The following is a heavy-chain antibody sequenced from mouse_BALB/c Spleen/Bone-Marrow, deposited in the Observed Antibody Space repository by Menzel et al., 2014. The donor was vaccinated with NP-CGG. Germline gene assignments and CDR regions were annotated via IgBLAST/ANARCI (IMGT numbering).Heavy chain of an antibody. J-gene: IGHJ4*01. V-gene: IGHV5-4*02. Sequence: EVKLVESGGGLVKPGGFLKLSCAASGFTFSDYYMYWVRQTPEKRLEWVAIISDGGSYTYYPDSVKGRFTISGDNAKNKLYLQMSSLKSDDTAMYYCARDRAYYRYDGYYYAIDYWGQGTSVTVSS. CDR1: GFTFSDYY. D-gene: IGHD2-14*01. CDR3: ARDRAYYRYDGYYYAIDY. CDR2: ISDGGSYT.